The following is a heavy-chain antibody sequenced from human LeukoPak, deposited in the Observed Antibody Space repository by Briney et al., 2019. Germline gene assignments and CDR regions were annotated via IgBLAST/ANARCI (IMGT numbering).Heavy chain of an antibody. CDR1: GFTFSSYG. CDR2: IRYDGSNK. V-gene: IGHV3-30*02. D-gene: IGHD3-10*01. J-gene: IGHJ4*02. CDR3: AKSAFMVRGVIVYSGYDYFDY. Sequence: PGGSLRLSCAASGFTFSSYGMHWVRQAPGKGLEWVAFIRYDGSNKYYADSVKGRFTISRDNSKNTLYLQMNSLRAEDTAVYYCAKSAFMVRGVIVYSGYDYFDYWGQGTLVTVSS.